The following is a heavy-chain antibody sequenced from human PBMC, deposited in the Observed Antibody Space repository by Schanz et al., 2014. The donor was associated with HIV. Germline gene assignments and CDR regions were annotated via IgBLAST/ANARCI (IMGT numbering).Heavy chain of an antibody. J-gene: IGHJ6*02. Sequence: EVQVLESGGDLVQPGGSLRLSCAASGLTLSSYGMSWVRQAPGKGREGVSSISGGSGSTFYADSVKGRFTISRVNSKNTLYLQMNSLRAEDTAIYYCAKTSITLGMDVWGQGTTVTVS. V-gene: IGHV3-23*01. CDR2: ISGGSGST. CDR3: AKTSITLGMDV. D-gene: IGHD1-20*01. CDR1: GLTLSSYG.